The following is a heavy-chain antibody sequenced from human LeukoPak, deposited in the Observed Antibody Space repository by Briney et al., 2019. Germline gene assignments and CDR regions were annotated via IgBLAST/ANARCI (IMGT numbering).Heavy chain of an antibody. V-gene: IGHV3-21*01. Sequence: GGSLRLSCAASGFTFSSYSMNWVRQAPGKGLEWVSSISSSSSYIHYADSVKGRFTISRDNAKNSLYLQMNSLRAEDTAVYYCATLSCYRGLDYWGQGTLVTVSS. CDR1: GFTFSSYS. CDR2: ISSSSSYI. J-gene: IGHJ4*02. CDR3: ATLSCYRGLDY. D-gene: IGHD2-2*02.